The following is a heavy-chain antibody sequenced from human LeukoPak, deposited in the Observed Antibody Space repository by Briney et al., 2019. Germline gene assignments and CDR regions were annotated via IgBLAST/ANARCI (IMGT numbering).Heavy chain of an antibody. Sequence: GGSLRLSCEASGFTFESFWMSWVRQAPGKGLEWVANIKQDGSEIYYVDSVKGRFTISRDNAKSSLYVQMNSLTAEDTAVYFCAREVGYFDLLELNYYYYMDVWGTGTTVTISS. CDR1: GFTFESFW. CDR3: AREVGYFDLLELNYYYYMDV. CDR2: IKQDGSEI. V-gene: IGHV3-7*01. D-gene: IGHD3-9*01. J-gene: IGHJ6*03.